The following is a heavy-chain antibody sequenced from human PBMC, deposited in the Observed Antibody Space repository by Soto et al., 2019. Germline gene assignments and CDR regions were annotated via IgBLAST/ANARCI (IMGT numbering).Heavy chain of an antibody. D-gene: IGHD6-6*01. CDR3: ARGSKYRVAFDI. CDR2: INHSGST. Sequence: PSETLSLTCAVYGGSFSGYYLSWTRQPPGKGLEWIGEINHSGSTNYNPSLKSRVTISVDTSKNQFSLKLSSVTAADTAVYYCARGSKYRVAFDIWGQGTMVTV. CDR1: GGSFSGYY. J-gene: IGHJ3*02. V-gene: IGHV4-34*01.